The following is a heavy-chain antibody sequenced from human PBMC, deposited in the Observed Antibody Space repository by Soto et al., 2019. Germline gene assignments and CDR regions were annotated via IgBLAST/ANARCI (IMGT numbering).Heavy chain of an antibody. Sequence: QVQLVQSGAEVKKPGASVKVSCNASGYTLTRYGISWVRQAPGQGLEWMGWISAYNGNTNYAQKLQGRVTMTTDTSTSTAYMELRSLRSDDTAVYYCASSLLVGYGLEGESDWGQGTLVTVSS. D-gene: IGHD5-18*01. CDR2: ISAYNGNT. CDR3: ASSLLVGYGLEGESD. CDR1: GYTLTRYG. V-gene: IGHV1-18*01. J-gene: IGHJ4*02.